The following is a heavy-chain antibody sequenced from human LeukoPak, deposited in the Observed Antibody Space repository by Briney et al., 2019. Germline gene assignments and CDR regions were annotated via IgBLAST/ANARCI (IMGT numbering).Heavy chain of an antibody. CDR2: ITASSTAI. CDR3: ARTYYDILTGYNPYFDY. J-gene: IGHJ4*02. V-gene: IGHV3-21*01. Sequence: GGSLRLSCAASGFTFNTYTMKWVRQAPGKGLEGGSSITASSTAIYSADSVKGRFTISRDNAKNFLYLQMNSLRAEDTAVYYCARTYYDILTGYNPYFDYWGQGSLVTVSS. D-gene: IGHD3-9*01. CDR1: GFTFNTYT.